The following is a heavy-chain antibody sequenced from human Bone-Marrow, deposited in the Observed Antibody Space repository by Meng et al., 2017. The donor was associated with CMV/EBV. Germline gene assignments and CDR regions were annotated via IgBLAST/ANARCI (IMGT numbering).Heavy chain of an antibody. CDR1: GFTFINYA. CDR2: ISYDGSNE. J-gene: IGHJ4*02. V-gene: IGHV3-30*04. CDR3: ARTYYYDSRGQYYFDY. D-gene: IGHD3-22*01. Sequence: GESLKISCAASGFTFINYAMHWVRQAPGKGLEWVAVISYDGSNEYYADSVKGRFTISRDNSKNTLYLQMHSLRAEDTAVYYCARTYYYDSRGQYYFDYWGQGTRVTGSS.